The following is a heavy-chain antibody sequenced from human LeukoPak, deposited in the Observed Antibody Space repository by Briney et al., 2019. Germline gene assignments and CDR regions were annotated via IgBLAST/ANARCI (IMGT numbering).Heavy chain of an antibody. V-gene: IGHV1-69*01. CDR1: GGTFSSYA. Sequence: GSSVKVSCKASGGTFSSYAISRVRQAPGQGLEWLGGIIPIFGTANYAQKFQGRVTITADESTSTAYMELSSLRSEDTAVYYCARDRDVGMVREPYYFDYWGQGTLVTVSS. D-gene: IGHD3-10*01. CDR2: IIPIFGTA. CDR3: ARDRDVGMVREPYYFDY. J-gene: IGHJ4*02.